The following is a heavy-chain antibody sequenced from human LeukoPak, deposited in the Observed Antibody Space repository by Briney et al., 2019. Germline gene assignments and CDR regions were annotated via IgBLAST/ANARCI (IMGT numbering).Heavy chain of an antibody. CDR3: APSYYYDSSGPPLFDY. V-gene: IGHV1-69*04. J-gene: IGHJ4*02. Sequence: ASVKVSCKASGGTFSSYAISWVRQAPGQGLEWMGRIIPILGIANYVQKFQGRVTITADKSTSTAYMELSSLRSEDTAVYYCAPSYYYDSSGPPLFDYWGQGTLVTVSS. CDR2: IIPILGIA. CDR1: GGTFSSYA. D-gene: IGHD3-22*01.